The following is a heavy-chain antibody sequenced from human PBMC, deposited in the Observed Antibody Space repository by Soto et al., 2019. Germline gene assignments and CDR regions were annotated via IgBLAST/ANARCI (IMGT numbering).Heavy chain of an antibody. CDR3: ARSLGETTSLFDY. J-gene: IGHJ4*02. D-gene: IGHD1-26*01. CDR1: GYIFIHCF. V-gene: IGHV1-46*01. CDR2: INPSRGTT. Sequence: QVQLVQSGAEMKQPGASVKLSCQASGYIFIHCFMHWVRQAPGQGIEWMGGINPSRGTTTYSQTFQGRVTVTRDTSTSTVYMELSSLGSGDTAMYYCARSLGETTSLFDYWGQGSLVTFSA.